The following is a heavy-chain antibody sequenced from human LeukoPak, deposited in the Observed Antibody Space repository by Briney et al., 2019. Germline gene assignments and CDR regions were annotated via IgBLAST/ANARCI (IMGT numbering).Heavy chain of an antibody. Sequence: SETLSLTCTVSGGSISSYYWSWIRQPPGKGQEWIGYIYYSGSTKYNPSLKSRLTISVDTSKNQLSLKLSSVTAADTAVYYCARDYGGKFDSWGQGTLVTVSS. V-gene: IGHV4-59*01. D-gene: IGHD4-23*01. CDR3: ARDYGGKFDS. CDR2: IYYSGST. CDR1: GGSISSYY. J-gene: IGHJ4*02.